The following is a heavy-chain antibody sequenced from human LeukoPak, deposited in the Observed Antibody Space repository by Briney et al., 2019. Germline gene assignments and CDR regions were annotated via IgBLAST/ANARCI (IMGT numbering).Heavy chain of an antibody. CDR3: ARAQDDFWSGNYYYYYYMDV. D-gene: IGHD3-3*01. CDR2: IIPIFGTA. J-gene: IGHJ6*03. Sequence: SVKVSCKASGYTFTSYGISWVRQAPGQGLEWMGGIIPIFGTANYAQKFQGRVTITADESTSTAYMELSSLRSEDTAVYYCARAQDDFWSGNYYYYYYMDVWGKGTTVTVSS. V-gene: IGHV1-69*13. CDR1: GYTFTSYG.